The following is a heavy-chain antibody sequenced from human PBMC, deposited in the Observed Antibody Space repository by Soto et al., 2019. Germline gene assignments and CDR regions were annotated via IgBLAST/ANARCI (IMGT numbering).Heavy chain of an antibody. J-gene: IGHJ4*02. Sequence: QVQLQQWGAGLLKPSETLSLTCAVYGGSFSGYYWSWIRQPPGKGLEWIGEINHSGSTNYNPSLKRRVTRSVDTSKNQFSLKLSSVTAADTAVYYCASVWFGELSPLGAAYDYWGQGTLVTVSS. D-gene: IGHD3-10*01. CDR2: INHSGST. CDR1: GGSFSGYY. CDR3: ASVWFGELSPLGAAYDY. V-gene: IGHV4-34*01.